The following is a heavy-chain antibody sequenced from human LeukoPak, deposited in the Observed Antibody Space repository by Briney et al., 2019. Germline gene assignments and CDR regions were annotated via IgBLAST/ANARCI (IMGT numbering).Heavy chain of an antibody. D-gene: IGHD3-10*01. J-gene: IGHJ4*02. CDR2: ISSSSSYI. CDR3: ARDLGRITMVRGASDY. V-gene: IGHV3-21*01. Sequence: GGSLRLSCAASGFTFSSYSMNWVRQAPGKGLEWVSSISSSSSYIYYADSVKGRFTISRDNAKNSLYLQMNSLRAEDTAVYYCARDLGRITMVRGASDYWGQGTLATVSS. CDR1: GFTFSSYS.